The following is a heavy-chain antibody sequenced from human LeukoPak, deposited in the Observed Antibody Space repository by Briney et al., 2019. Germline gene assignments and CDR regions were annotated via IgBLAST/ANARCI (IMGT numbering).Heavy chain of an antibody. J-gene: IGHJ4*02. V-gene: IGHV5-51*01. Sequence: NTGESLKISCKGSEYSFTSYWIGWVRQMPGKGLEWMGIIYPGDSDTRYSPSFQGQVTISADKSISTAYLQWSSLKASDTAMYYCARAPVGQIAAAGDYWGQGTLVTVSS. D-gene: IGHD6-13*01. CDR3: ARAPVGQIAAAGDY. CDR2: IYPGDSDT. CDR1: EYSFTSYW.